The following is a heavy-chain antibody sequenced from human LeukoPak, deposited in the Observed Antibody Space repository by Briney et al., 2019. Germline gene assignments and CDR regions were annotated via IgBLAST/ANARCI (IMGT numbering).Heavy chain of an antibody. CDR2: INPSVISA. V-gene: IGHV1-46*01. J-gene: IGHJ5*01. CDR1: VYSFTSYY. D-gene: IGHD1-26*01. CDR3: ARDNSVGETAWWFDS. Sequence: ASVKVSCKSSVYSFTSYYMRWVRQAPGQGRGWMGFINPSVISAAYAQKFQGRLTISREMFTSTDYIGLSSLTSAATAAYFCARDNSVGETAWWFDSWGQGTLVTVSS.